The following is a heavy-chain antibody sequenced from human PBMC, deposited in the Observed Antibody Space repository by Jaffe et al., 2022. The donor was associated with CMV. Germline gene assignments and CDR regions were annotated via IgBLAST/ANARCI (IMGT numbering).Heavy chain of an antibody. D-gene: IGHD6-6*01. V-gene: IGHV4-31*03. CDR1: GDSVSSTLHY. J-gene: IGHJ4*02. CDR2: IYYSGST. CDR3: ARAHSRITGRSFDY. Sequence: QVQLQESGPGLVKPSQTLSLTCTVSGDSVSSTLHYWNWIRQQPGKGLEWIGYIYYSGSTYYNPSLKSRITMSVDTSKNQFSLQLTSVTAADTAVYYCARAHSRITGRSFDYWGQGTLVTVSS.